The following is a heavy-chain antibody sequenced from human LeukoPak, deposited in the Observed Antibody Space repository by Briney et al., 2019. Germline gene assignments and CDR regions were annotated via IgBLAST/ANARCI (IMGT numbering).Heavy chain of an antibody. Sequence: ASVKVSCKASGYTFTGYYMHWVRQAPGQGLAWMGWINPNSGGTNYAQKFQGRVTMTRDTSISTAYMELSRLRSDDTAVYYCAGGYCSSTSCYYYYYYGMDVWGQGTTVTVSS. CDR1: GYTFTGYY. D-gene: IGHD2-2*01. V-gene: IGHV1-2*02. J-gene: IGHJ6*02. CDR2: INPNSGGT. CDR3: AGGYCSSTSCYYYYYYGMDV.